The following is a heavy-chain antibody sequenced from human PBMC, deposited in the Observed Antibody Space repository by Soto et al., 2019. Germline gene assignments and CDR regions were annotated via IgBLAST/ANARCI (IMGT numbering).Heavy chain of an antibody. CDR3: ATGVIWIGYFTVDS. CDR2: FIPVYRTL. CDR1: GGSFGNSA. Sequence: ASVKLSWKASGGSFGNSAINWVRQTPGQGLECVGGFIPVYRTLNYAQKLQPRVTITVXXXTGXAXMTLXSLASDDTDVYYCATGVIWIGYFTVDSWG. J-gene: IGHJ5*01. V-gene: IGHV1-69*13. D-gene: IGHD3-3*01.